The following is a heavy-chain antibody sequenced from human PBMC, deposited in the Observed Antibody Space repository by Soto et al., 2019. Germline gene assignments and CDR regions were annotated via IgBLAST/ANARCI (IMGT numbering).Heavy chain of an antibody. CDR3: ARDTYYYGSGSYRVDY. D-gene: IGHD3-10*01. J-gene: IGHJ4*02. CDR1: GYTFTSYG. Sequence: QVQLVQSGAEVKKPGASVKVSCKASGYTFTSYGISWVRQAPGQGLEWMGWISAYNGNTNYAQKLQGRVTMTTDTPTSTAYVEMRSLRSDDTAVYYCARDTYYYGSGSYRVDYWGQGTLVTVSS. CDR2: ISAYNGNT. V-gene: IGHV1-18*01.